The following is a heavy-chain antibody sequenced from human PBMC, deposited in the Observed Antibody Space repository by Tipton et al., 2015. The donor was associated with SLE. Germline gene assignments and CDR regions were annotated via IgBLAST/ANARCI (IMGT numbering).Heavy chain of an antibody. Sequence: TLSLTCTVSGGSISSYYWSWIRQPPGKGLEWIGYIYYSGSTNYNPPLKSRVTISVDTSKNQFSLKLSSVTAADTAVYYCARHPHYYDSSGREAFDIWGQGTMVTVSS. CDR3: ARHPHYYDSSGREAFDI. J-gene: IGHJ3*02. V-gene: IGHV4-59*08. CDR1: GGSISSYY. CDR2: IYYSGST. D-gene: IGHD3-22*01.